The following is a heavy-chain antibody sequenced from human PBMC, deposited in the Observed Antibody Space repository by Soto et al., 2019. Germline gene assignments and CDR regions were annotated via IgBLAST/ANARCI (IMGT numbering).Heavy chain of an antibody. D-gene: IGHD6-19*01. V-gene: IGHV1-18*01. CDR2: IVTYNGNT. CDR1: GYTFIDYG. Sequence: QVQLVQSGTEVRKPGASVKVSCKASGYTFIDYGFSWVRQAPGQGLEWMGWIVTYNGNTQSAHKIQGRLTMTTDTSTRTAYMELTNLRSDDTAVYYCARGPQSTGWRGKWFDPWGQGTLVTVSS. CDR3: ARGPQSTGWRGKWFDP. J-gene: IGHJ5*02.